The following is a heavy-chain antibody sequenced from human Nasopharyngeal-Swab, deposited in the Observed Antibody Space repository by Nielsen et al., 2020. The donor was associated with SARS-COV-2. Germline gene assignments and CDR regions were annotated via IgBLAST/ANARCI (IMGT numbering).Heavy chain of an antibody. J-gene: IGHJ3*02. CDR3: AREWWELSKGSFDI. CDR2: VKQDGTAI. V-gene: IGHV3-7*01. CDR1: GFNFRAYW. D-gene: IGHD2-15*01. Sequence: GESLKISCAASGFNFRAYWMNWVRLTPMKRLEWVATVKQDGTAIYHVDSLKGRFTISRDNSKNTLYLQMNSLRAEDTAVYFCAREWWELSKGSFDIWGQGTMVTVSS.